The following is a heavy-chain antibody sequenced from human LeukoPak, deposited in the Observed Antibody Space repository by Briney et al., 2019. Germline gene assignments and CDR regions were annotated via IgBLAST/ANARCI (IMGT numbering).Heavy chain of an antibody. CDR1: GFTFSSYA. CDR2: ISGSGGST. V-gene: IGHV3-23*01. D-gene: IGHD1-1*01. Sequence: GGSLRLSCAASGFTFSSYAMSWVRQAPGKEVEWFSAISGSGGSTYYADSVKGRFTISRDNAKNSLYLQMNSLRAEDTAVNYCARERVTGTPPQYYYYYMDVWGKGTTVTVS. CDR3: ARERVTGTPPQYYYYYMDV. J-gene: IGHJ6*03.